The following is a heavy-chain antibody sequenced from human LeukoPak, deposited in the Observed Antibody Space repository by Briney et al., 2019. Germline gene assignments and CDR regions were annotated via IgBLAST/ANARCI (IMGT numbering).Heavy chain of an antibody. Sequence: ASVTVSFKASVGTFISYAISWVRQAPGQGLEWMGGIIPIFGTANYAQKFQGRVTITTDESTSTAYMELSSLRSEDTAVYYCASGGRDYDFWSGYNGAFDIWGQGTMVTVSS. V-gene: IGHV1-69*05. J-gene: IGHJ3*02. CDR2: IIPIFGTA. CDR3: ASGGRDYDFWSGYNGAFDI. D-gene: IGHD3-3*01. CDR1: VGTFISYA.